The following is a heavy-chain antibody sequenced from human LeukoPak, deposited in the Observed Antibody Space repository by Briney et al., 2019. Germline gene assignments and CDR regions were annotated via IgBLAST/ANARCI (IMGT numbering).Heavy chain of an antibody. Sequence: GRSLRLSCTASGFTFGDYAMSWVRQAPGKGLEWVGFIRSKAYGGTTEYAASVKGRFTISRDDSKSIAYLQMNSLKTEDTAVYYCTRDQDGEHPYLYFDCWGQGTLVTVSS. J-gene: IGHJ4*02. V-gene: IGHV3-49*04. CDR3: TRDQDGEHPYLYFDC. CDR2: IRSKAYGGTT. CDR1: GFTFGDYA. D-gene: IGHD3-16*01.